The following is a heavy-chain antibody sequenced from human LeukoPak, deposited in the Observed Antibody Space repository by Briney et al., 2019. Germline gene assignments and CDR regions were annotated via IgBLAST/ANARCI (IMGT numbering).Heavy chain of an antibody. D-gene: IGHD5-24*01. CDR3: ARVRDGYTYFDY. V-gene: IGHV1-46*01. Sequence: GASVKVSCKASGYTFTSYYMHWVRQAPGQGLEWMGIINPSGGSTSYAQKFQGRVTVTRDTSTSTVYVELSSLRSEDTAVYYCARVRDGYTYFDYWGQGTLVTVSS. J-gene: IGHJ4*02. CDR2: INPSGGST. CDR1: GYTFTSYY.